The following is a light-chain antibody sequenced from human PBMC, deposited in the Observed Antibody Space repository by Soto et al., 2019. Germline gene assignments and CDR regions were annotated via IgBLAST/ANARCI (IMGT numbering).Light chain of an antibody. CDR2: DTS. CDR3: QHYVNWPLT. J-gene: IGKJ4*01. CDR1: QGIGDT. Sequence: EIVLTQSPGPLSLSPGEGATLSCRASQGIGDTLAWYQQKPGQTPRLLIYDTSIRATGVPARFSGSRSGAEFTLTISSLQSEDVAVYYCQHYVNWPLTFGGGTKVDI. V-gene: IGKV3-15*01.